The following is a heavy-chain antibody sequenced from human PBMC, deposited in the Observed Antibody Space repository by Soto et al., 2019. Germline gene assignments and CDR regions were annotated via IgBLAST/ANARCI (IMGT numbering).Heavy chain of an antibody. Sequence: QVQLQESGPGLVKPSETLSLTCTVSGGSVSSGSYYWSWIRQPPGKGLEWIGYIYYSGSTNYNPSLKSRVTISVDTSKNQFSLKLSSVTAADTAVYYCARVGDVMEWDRRGYYFDYWGQGTLVTVSS. J-gene: IGHJ4*02. CDR3: ARVGDVMEWDRRGYYFDY. CDR2: IYYSGST. CDR1: GGSVSSGSYY. D-gene: IGHD3-3*01. V-gene: IGHV4-61*01.